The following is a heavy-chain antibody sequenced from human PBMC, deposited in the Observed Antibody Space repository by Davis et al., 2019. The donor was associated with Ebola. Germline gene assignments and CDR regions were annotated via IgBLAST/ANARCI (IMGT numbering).Heavy chain of an antibody. CDR1: GASISNYY. V-gene: IGHV4-59*08. CDR2: IYYSGST. CDR3: AKHKGYGYNQYGMDV. Sequence: PSETLSLTCTVSGASISNYYWSWIRQPPGKGLEWIGYIYYSGSTNYSPSLKSRVTISVDTSKNQFSLKLSSVTAADTAVYYCAKHKGYGYNQYGMDVWGQGTTVTVPS. D-gene: IGHD5-12*01. J-gene: IGHJ6*02.